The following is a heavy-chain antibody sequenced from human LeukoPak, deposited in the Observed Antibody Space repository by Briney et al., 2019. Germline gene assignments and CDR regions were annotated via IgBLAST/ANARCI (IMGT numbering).Heavy chain of an antibody. V-gene: IGHV3-33*01. J-gene: IGHJ4*02. D-gene: IGHD2-2*01. CDR1: GFTFSTYG. CDR2: IWYDGSNK. Sequence: GGSLRLSCAASGFTFSTYGMHWVRQAPGKGLEWVALIWYDGSNKYYADSVKGRFTISRDNSENTLYLQMNSLRAEDTAVYYCARDQGCSSTSCYSLFFHYWGQGTLVTVSS. CDR3: ARDQGCSSTSCYSLFFHY.